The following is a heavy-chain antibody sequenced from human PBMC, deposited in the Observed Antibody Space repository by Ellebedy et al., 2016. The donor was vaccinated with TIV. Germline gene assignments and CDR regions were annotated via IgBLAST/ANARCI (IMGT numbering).Heavy chain of an antibody. CDR1: GFSFRSSW. Sequence: GESLKISCAASGFSFRSSWMHWIRQAPEKGLVWVARINSDGSSTSYADSMKGRFTISRDNAENTLYLQMNSLTVADKAVYYCATGGNYYNGDWGRGTLVTVSS. CDR3: ATGGNYYNGD. V-gene: IGHV3-74*01. J-gene: IGHJ4*02. D-gene: IGHD1-26*01. CDR2: INSDGSST.